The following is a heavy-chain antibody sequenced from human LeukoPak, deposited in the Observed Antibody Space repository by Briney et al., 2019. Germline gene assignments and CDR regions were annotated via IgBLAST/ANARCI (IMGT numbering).Heavy chain of an antibody. V-gene: IGHV6-1*01. J-gene: IGHJ4*02. CDR3: ARDFDY. Sequence: SQTLSPTCAISGDSVSSNTGSWNWIRQSPSRGLEWLGRTYYRSKWYNDYAVSVKSRISVNPDTSKNQFSLHLNSVTPEDTAVYYCARDFDYWGQGTLVTVSS. CDR2: TYYRSKWYN. CDR1: GDSVSSNTGS.